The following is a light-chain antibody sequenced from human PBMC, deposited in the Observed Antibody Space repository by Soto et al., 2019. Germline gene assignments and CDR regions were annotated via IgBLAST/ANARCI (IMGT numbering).Light chain of an antibody. CDR3: QHYDSSPT. CDR1: QSVSSSY. Sequence: EIVLTQSPFTLSFSPVERSTLSFMASQSVSSSYLAWYQRKPGQAPRLLIYGASSRATGIPDRFSGSGSGTDFTLTISGLEPEDFAVYSCQHYDSSPTFGGGTKVDIK. CDR2: GAS. V-gene: IGKV3-20*01. J-gene: IGKJ4*01.